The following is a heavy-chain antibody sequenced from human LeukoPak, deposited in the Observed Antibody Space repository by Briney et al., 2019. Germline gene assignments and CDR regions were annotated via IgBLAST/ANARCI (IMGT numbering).Heavy chain of an antibody. Sequence: GSSVMVSFKASGGPFSSYAISWVRQAPGQGLEWMGRIIPILGIANYAQEFQGRVTITADKSTSTAYMELSSLRSEDTAVYYCARTRDYGDYGENWGQGTLVTVSS. J-gene: IGHJ4*02. CDR3: ARTRDYGDYGEN. CDR2: IIPILGIA. V-gene: IGHV1-69*04. D-gene: IGHD4-17*01. CDR1: GGPFSSYA.